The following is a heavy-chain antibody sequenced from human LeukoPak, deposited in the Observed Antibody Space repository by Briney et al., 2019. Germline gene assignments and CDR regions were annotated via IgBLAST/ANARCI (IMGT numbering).Heavy chain of an antibody. CDR2: KWYDGSNK. CDR3: ARGVFDGDLLTGYWYFDL. V-gene: IGHV3-33*01. CDR1: GFTFSSYG. J-gene: IGHJ2*01. Sequence: GGSLRLSCAASGFTFSSYGFHWVRRATGKALEWVAVKWYDGSNKYYGDSVKGRFTISRDNSKNTVYLQMNSLRAEDTAVYYCARGVFDGDLLTGYWYFDLWGRGTLVTVSS. D-gene: IGHD1-20*01.